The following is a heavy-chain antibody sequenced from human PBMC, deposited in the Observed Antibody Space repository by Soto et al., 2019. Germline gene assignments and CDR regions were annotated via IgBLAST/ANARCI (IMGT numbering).Heavy chain of an antibody. CDR2: ISGNSGNT. D-gene: IGHD4-4*01. Sequence: QVQLVQSGAEVKKPGASVKVSCQASGYMFTSYSIDWVRQAPGQGLEWMGRISGNSGNTNYAQNLRGRVTMTTDTSTSTAYMELRSLTSDDTAVYYCARELDYRSVWTGLYKFDFWGQGTLVTVSS. CDR1: GYMFTSYS. CDR3: ARELDYRSVWTGLYKFDF. V-gene: IGHV1-18*04. J-gene: IGHJ4*02.